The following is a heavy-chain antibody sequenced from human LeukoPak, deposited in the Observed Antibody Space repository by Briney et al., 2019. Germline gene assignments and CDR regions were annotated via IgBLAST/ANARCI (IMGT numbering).Heavy chain of an antibody. J-gene: IGHJ4*02. D-gene: IGHD5-24*01. CDR2: IHYSGST. CDR1: GDSISSYY. Sequence: PSETLSLTCTVSGDSISSYYWSWIRQPPGKGLEWIGYIHYSGSTNYKPSLKSRVTISVDTSKNQFSLKLSSVTAADTAVYYRARHLRDGYNYAFDYWGQGTLVTVSS. CDR3: ARHLRDGYNYAFDY. V-gene: IGHV4-59*08.